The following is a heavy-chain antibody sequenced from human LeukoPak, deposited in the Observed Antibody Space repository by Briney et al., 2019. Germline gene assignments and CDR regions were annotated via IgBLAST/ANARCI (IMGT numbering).Heavy chain of an antibody. V-gene: IGHV1-18*01. J-gene: IGHJ6*02. Sequence: ASVKVSCKASGYTFTSYGIRWVRPAPGQGLEWMGWISAYNGNTNYAQKLQGRVTITADKSTSTAYMELSSLRSEDTAVYYCALSPFRAYSSGYFGGGDYYYGMDVWGQGTTVTVSS. CDR2: ISAYNGNT. CDR3: ALSPFRAYSSGYFGGGDYYYGMDV. CDR1: GYTFTSYG. D-gene: IGHD3-22*01.